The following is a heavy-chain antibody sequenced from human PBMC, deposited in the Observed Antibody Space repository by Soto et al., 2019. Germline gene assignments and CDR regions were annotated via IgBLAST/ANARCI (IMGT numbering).Heavy chain of an antibody. CDR1: GLTFRSYW. CDR3: ARPARECSSPGCAN. Sequence: PGGSLRLSCVVSGLTFRSYWMSWVRQAPGKGLEWVANINQDGSESHYVDSVKGRFTISRDNAKNSLYLQMASLRAEETAVYYCARPARECSSPGCANWGQGTLVTVSS. D-gene: IGHD2-2*01. V-gene: IGHV3-7*01. CDR2: INQDGSES. J-gene: IGHJ4*02.